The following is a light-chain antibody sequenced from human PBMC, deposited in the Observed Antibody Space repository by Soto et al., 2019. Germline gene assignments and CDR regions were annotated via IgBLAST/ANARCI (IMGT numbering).Light chain of an antibody. CDR3: HQYGTLYT. CDR2: GAS. CDR1: QSVSSSY. J-gene: IGKJ2*01. V-gene: IGKV3-20*01. Sequence: EIVLTQSPGTLSLSPGERATLSCRASQSVSSSYLAWYQQKPGQAPRLLIYGASSMATGITDRFSGSGSGTDFTLTISRLEPEDFAVYYCHQYGTLYTFGHGAKLEIK.